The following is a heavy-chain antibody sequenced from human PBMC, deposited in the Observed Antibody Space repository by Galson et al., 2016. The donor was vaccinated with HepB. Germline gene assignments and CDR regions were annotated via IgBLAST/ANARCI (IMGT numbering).Heavy chain of an antibody. D-gene: IGHD3-16*01. J-gene: IGHJ4*02. CDR3: ARGGPGVYDYPDY. CDR1: GYTFTTYS. V-gene: IGHV1-18*01. CDR2: ISTYNGNT. Sequence: QSGAEVKKPGSSVKVSCKASGYTFTTYSISWVRRAPGQGLEWMGWISTYNGNTNYAQKLQGRVTMTTDTSTSTAYMELSRLRFDDTVVYYCARGGPGVYDYPDYWGQGTLVTVSS.